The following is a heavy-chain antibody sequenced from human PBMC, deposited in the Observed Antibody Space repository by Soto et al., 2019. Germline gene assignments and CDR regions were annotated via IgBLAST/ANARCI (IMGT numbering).Heavy chain of an antibody. CDR2: ISYDGSNK. V-gene: IGHV3-30-3*01. CDR3: AIDPRGSISTPGSA. Sequence: QVQLVESGGGVVQPGRSLRLSCAASGFTFSSYAMHWVRQAPGKGLEWVAVISYDGSNKYYADSVKGRFTISRDNSKNTLYLQMNSLRAEDTAVYYCAIDPRGSISTPGSAWGQGTLVTVSS. J-gene: IGHJ4*02. D-gene: IGHD2-2*01. CDR1: GFTFSSYA.